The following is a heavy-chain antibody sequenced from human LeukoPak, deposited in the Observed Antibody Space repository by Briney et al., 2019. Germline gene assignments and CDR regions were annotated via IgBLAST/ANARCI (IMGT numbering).Heavy chain of an antibody. CDR1: GFTFGGYA. CDR2: IIGGSEDT. Sequence: GGSLRRSCTASGFTFGGYAMSWVRQAPGKGLQWVSSIIGGSEDTYYADSVKGRFTISRDNSKTTLYLQMNSLRAEDTAVYYCARTIAQYSNSWLYFYYGLDVWGQGTTVTVSS. J-gene: IGHJ6*02. V-gene: IGHV3-23*01. CDR3: ARTIAQYSNSWLYFYYGLDV. D-gene: IGHD6-13*01.